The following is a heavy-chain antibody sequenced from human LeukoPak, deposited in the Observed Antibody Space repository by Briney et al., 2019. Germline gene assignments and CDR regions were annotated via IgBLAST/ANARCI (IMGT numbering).Heavy chain of an antibody. D-gene: IGHD3-16*02. CDR1: GGSFSGYY. V-gene: IGHV4-34*01. CDR2: MYHSGST. Sequence: PSETLSLTCAVYGGSFSGYYWSWVRQPPGKGLEWIGEMYHSGSTNYNPSLKSRVTISVDTSKNQFSLKLSSVTAADTAVYYCASGLYDYVWGSYRYTFVFDYWGQGTLVTVSS. J-gene: IGHJ4*02. CDR3: ASGLYDYVWGSYRYTFVFDY.